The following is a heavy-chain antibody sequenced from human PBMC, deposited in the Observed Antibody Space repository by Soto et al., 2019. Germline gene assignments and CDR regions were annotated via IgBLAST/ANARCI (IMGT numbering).Heavy chain of an antibody. CDR3: AKDSYYYDSSGLDY. D-gene: IGHD3-22*01. CDR1: GFTFSSYG. CDR2: ISYDGSNK. V-gene: IGHV3-30*18. Sequence: QVQLVESGGGVVQPGRSLRLSCAASGFTFSSYGMHWVRQAPGKGLEWVAVISYDGSNKYYADSVKGRFTISRDNSKNPLYLQMNSLRAEDTAVYYCAKDSYYYDSSGLDYWGQGTLVTVSS. J-gene: IGHJ4*02.